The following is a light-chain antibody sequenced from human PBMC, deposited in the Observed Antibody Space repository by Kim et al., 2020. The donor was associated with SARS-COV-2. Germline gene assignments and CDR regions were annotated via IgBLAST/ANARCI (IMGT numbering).Light chain of an antibody. CDR1: QGIKHY. V-gene: IGKV1-27*01. Sequence: SVGHSVTFSCRACQGIKHYLTWYQQKTGKAPKLLIYAASTLQSGVPSRFSGSGSDTDFTLTISSLQPEDVAFYYCQEYDSSPHTFCQETKLEI. J-gene: IGKJ2*01. CDR2: AAS. CDR3: QEYDSSPHT.